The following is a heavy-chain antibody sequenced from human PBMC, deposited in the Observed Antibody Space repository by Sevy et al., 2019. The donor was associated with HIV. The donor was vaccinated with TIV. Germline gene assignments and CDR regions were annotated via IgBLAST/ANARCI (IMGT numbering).Heavy chain of an antibody. J-gene: IGHJ6*02. CDR3: ARVAADDPDFYYYGMDV. CDR2: ISSSSSHI. Sequence: GGSLRLSCAASGFNFSSYAMNWVGQAPGKGLEWVSSISSSSSHIYAADSLKGRFTISRDNAKNSLFLQMNSLRAEDTAIYYCARVAADDPDFYYYGMDVWGQRATVTVSS. D-gene: IGHD6-13*01. CDR1: GFNFSSYA. V-gene: IGHV3-21*01.